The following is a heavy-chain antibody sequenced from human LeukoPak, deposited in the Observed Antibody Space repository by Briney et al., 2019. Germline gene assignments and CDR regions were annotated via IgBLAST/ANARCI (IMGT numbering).Heavy chain of an antibody. J-gene: IGHJ5*02. V-gene: IGHV3-9*01. CDR2: ISWNSGSI. CDR3: AGSGYSGYDSSGWFDP. CDR1: GFTFDDYA. Sequence: PGRSLRLSCAASGFTFDDYAMHWVRQAPGKGLEWVSGISWNSGSIGYADSVKGRFTISRDNAKNSLYLQMNSLRAEDTAVYYCAGSGYSGYDSSGWFDPWGQGTLVTVSS. D-gene: IGHD5-12*01.